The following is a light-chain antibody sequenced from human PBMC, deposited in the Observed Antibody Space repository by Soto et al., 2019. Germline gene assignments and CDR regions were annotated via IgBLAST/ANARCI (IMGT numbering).Light chain of an antibody. Sequence: DVVMTQSPLFLPVTLGQPASISCRSSESLLYSDGNTYFNWFQQRPGQSPRRLFYNVSNRDSGVPDRFSGSGSGTHFTLKISRVEAEDAGVYYCMHSIRWPWTFGQGTKVEVK. J-gene: IGKJ1*01. CDR2: NVS. CDR3: MHSIRWPWT. V-gene: IGKV2-30*01. CDR1: ESLLYSDGNTY.